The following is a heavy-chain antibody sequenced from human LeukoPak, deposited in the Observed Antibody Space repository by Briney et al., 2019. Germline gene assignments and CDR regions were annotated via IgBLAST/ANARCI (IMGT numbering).Heavy chain of an antibody. Sequence: GGSLKLSCAASGFTFSGSAMHWARQASGKGLEWLGRIRSKADSYTTAYAASVKGRFIVSRDDSKNTAYLQINSLKTEDTAVYSWRAAAVLNDYGAQEPRVTVS. J-gene: IGHJ4*02. V-gene: IGHV3-73*01. CDR3: RAAAVLNDY. CDR2: IRSKADSYTT. D-gene: IGHD6-13*01. CDR1: GFTFSGSA.